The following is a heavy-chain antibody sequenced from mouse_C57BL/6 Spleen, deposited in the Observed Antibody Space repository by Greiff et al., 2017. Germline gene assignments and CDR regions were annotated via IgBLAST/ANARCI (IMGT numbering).Heavy chain of an antibody. CDR2: IYPGDGDT. D-gene: IGHD1-1*01. CDR3: ARPYGTHWYFDV. J-gene: IGHJ1*03. CDR1: GYAFSSSW. V-gene: IGHV1-82*01. Sequence: VQLQQSGPELVKPGASVKISCKASGYAFSSSWMNWVKQRPGKGLEWIGRIYPGDGDTNYNGKFKGKATLTADKSSSTAYMQISSLTSEDSAVYFCARPYGTHWYFDVWGTGTTVTVSS.